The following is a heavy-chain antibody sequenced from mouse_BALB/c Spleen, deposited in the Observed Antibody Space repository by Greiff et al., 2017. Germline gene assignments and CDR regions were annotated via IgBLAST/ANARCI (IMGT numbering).Heavy chain of an antibody. Sequence: EVQLQQSGAELVKPGASVKLSCTASGFNIKDYYMHWVKQRPEQGLEWIGWIDPENGDTEYAPKFQGKATMTADTSSNTAYLQLSSLTSEDTAVYYCNADGNPFAYWGQGTLVTVSA. D-gene: IGHD2-1*01. V-gene: IGHV14-4*02. CDR3: NADGNPFAY. CDR2: IDPENGDT. J-gene: IGHJ3*01. CDR1: GFNIKDYY.